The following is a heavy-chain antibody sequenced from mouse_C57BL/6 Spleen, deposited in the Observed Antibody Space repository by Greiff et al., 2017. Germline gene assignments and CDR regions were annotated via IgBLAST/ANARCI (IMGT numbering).Heavy chain of an antibody. CDR2: IHPNSGST. V-gene: IGHV1-64*01. D-gene: IGHD2-4*01. CDR3: AREGGYYDYERCYYAMDY. J-gene: IGHJ4*01. CDR1: GYTFTSYW. Sequence: QVQLQQPGAELVKPGASVKLSCKASGYTFTSYWMHWVKQRPGQGLEWIGMIHPNSGSTNYNEKFKSKATRTVDKSSSTAYMQLSSLTSEDSAVYYCAREGGYYDYERCYYAMDYWGQGTSVTVSS.